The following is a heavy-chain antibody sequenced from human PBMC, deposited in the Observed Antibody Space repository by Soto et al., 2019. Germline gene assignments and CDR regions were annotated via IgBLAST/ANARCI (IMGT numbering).Heavy chain of an antibody. Sequence: PGGSLRLSCAASGFTVSSNYMSWVRQAPGKGLEWVSIIYGGGRTNFADSVKGRFTASRDNSKNTLYLQMNSLTAEDTAVYYCWGPPRVTSNWFLDHWGLGTLVTVSS. D-gene: IGHD3-3*01. J-gene: IGHJ2*01. CDR1: GFTVSSNY. CDR3: WGPPRVTSNWFLDH. CDR2: IYGGGRT. V-gene: IGHV3-66*01.